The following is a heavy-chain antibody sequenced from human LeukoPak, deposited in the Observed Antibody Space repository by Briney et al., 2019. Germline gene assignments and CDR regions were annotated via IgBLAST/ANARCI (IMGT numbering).Heavy chain of an antibody. D-gene: IGHD3-22*01. Sequence: GASVKVSCKASGYTFTGYYMYWVRQAPGQGLEWMGWINPNSGAIHYAQKFQGRVTMTRDTSIRTAYMELSRLTSDDTAVYYCATDDSSGFYLGAVNYWGQGTRVTVSS. CDR3: ATDDSSGFYLGAVNY. V-gene: IGHV1-2*02. J-gene: IGHJ4*02. CDR1: GYTFTGYY. CDR2: INPNSGAI.